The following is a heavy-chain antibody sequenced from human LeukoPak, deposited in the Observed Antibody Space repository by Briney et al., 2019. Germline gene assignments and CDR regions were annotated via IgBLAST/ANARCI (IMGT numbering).Heavy chain of an antibody. CDR3: AKFGDHDAFDI. CDR2: ISGNSGSI. V-gene: IGHV3-9*01. Sequence: QPGGSLRLSCAASGFTFDDYAMHWVRQAPGKGLEWVSGISGNSGSIGYADSVKGRFTISRDNAKNSLYLQMNSLRAEDTALYYCAKFGDHDAFDIWGQGTMVTVSS. CDR1: GFTFDDYA. J-gene: IGHJ3*02. D-gene: IGHD4-17*01.